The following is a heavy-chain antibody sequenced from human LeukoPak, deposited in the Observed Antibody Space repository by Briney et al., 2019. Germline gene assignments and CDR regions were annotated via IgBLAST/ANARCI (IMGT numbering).Heavy chain of an antibody. CDR1: GFTFSSYG. CDR3: AKMVWVGESTNDY. CDR2: IHSDGSNK. J-gene: IGHJ4*02. D-gene: IGHD3-10*01. V-gene: IGHV3-30*02. Sequence: RGSLRLSCAASGFTFSSYGMHWVRQAPGKGLEWVTFIHSDGSNKYYADSVKGRFTISRDNSKDTLYLQMSSLRAEDTAVYYCAKMVWVGESTNDYWGQGTLVTVSS.